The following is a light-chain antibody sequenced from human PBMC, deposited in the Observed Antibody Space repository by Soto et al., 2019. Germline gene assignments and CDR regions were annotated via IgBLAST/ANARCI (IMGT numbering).Light chain of an antibody. J-gene: IGKJ4*01. CDR1: QSVLYSSNNKNY. CDR2: WAS. V-gene: IGKV4-1*01. Sequence: DIVMTQSPASLAVSLGERATINCKSSQSVLYSSNNKNYLAWYQQKPGQPPKLLIYWASTRESGVPDRFSGSGSGTDFTLTISSLQAEDVAVYYCHQYYNTPLTFGGGTKVDI. CDR3: HQYYNTPLT.